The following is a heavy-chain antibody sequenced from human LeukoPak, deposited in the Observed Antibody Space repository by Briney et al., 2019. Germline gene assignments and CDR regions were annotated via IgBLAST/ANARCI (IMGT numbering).Heavy chain of an antibody. Sequence: ASVKVSCKASGYTFTSYGISWVRQAPGQGLEWMGWISAYNGNTNYAQKLQGRVTMTTDTSTGTAYMELRSLRSDDTAVYYCARVPTVTTLNWFDPWGQGTLVTVSS. CDR1: GYTFTSYG. D-gene: IGHD4-17*01. J-gene: IGHJ5*02. CDR2: ISAYNGNT. CDR3: ARVPTVTTLNWFDP. V-gene: IGHV1-18*01.